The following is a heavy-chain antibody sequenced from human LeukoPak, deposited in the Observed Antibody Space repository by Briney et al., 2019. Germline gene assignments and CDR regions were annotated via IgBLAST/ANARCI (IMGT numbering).Heavy chain of an antibody. D-gene: IGHD4-23*01. CDR1: GFSVNDNY. V-gene: IGHV3-66*01. CDR2: IYCAGST. J-gene: IGHJ4*02. CDR3: ARGEADSGANSPEYYFDC. Sequence: GVSLTLSCAASGFSVNDNYLSCLRQSPGRGLESVSVIYCAGSTYYADSVKGRFSIARDNSKNTLYLQMNSLRAEDTAVYYCARGEADSGANSPEYYFDCWGQGTLVTVSS.